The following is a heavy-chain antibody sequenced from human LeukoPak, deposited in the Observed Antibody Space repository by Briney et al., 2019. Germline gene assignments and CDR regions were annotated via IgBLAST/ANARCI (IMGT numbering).Heavy chain of an antibody. J-gene: IGHJ5*02. D-gene: IGHD4-23*01. CDR3: ARHRFYGGNFNWFDP. Sequence: GGSLRLSCAASGFTFSSYSMNWVRQAPGKGLEWVSYISSSSSTIYYADSVKGRFTISRDNAKNSLYLQMNSLRAEDTAVYYCARHRFYGGNFNWFDPWGQGTLVTVSS. CDR1: GFTFSSYS. CDR2: ISSSSSTI. V-gene: IGHV3-48*01.